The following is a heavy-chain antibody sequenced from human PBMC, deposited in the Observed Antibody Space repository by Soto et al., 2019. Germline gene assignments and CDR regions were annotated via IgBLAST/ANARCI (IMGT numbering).Heavy chain of an antibody. V-gene: IGHV3-15*01. J-gene: IGHJ4*02. CDR3: TTDGPDYYDSSGYYYLFFDY. CDR2: IKSKTDGGTT. D-gene: IGHD3-22*01. Sequence: GGSLRLSCAASGFTFSNAWMSWVRQAPGKGLEWVGRIKSKTDGGTTDYAAPVKGRFTISRDDSKNTLYLQMNSLKTEDTAVYYCTTDGPDYYDSSGYYYLFFDYWGQGTLVTVSS. CDR1: GFTFSNAW.